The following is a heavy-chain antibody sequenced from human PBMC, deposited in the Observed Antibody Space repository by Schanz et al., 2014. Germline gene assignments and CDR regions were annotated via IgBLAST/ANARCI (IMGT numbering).Heavy chain of an antibody. J-gene: IGHJ5*02. Sequence: EVQLVESGGGLVQPGGSLRLSCAASGFTFSSYWMHWVRQVPGKGLVWVSRIKSDGSSTSYAGSVKGRFIIYRDNAKNTLYLQMNSQRAEDRAVDYCARPSLCFGNNRIDAWGQGTLVTGSS. V-gene: IGHV3-74*01. CDR3: ARPSLCFGNNRIDA. CDR1: GFTFSSYW. D-gene: IGHD3-10*01. CDR2: IKSDGSST.